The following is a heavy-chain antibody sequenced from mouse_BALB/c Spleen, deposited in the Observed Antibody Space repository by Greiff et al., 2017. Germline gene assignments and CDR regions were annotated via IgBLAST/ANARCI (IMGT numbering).Heavy chain of an antibody. CDR2: IWTGGGT. CDR1: GFSLTSYD. CDR3: VRGGYDYEEGFAY. Sequence: QVQLKQSGPGLVAPSQSLSITCTVSGFSLTSYDISWIRQPPGKGLEWLGVIWTGGGTNYNSAFMSRLSISKDNSKSQVFLKMNSLQTDDTAIYYCVRGGYDYEEGFAYWGQGTLVTVSA. V-gene: IGHV2-9-2*01. J-gene: IGHJ3*01. D-gene: IGHD2-4*01.